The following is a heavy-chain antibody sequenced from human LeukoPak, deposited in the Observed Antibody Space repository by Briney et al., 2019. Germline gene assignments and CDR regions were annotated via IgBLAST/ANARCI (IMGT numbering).Heavy chain of an antibody. D-gene: IGHD6-19*01. CDR1: GFIFSSYA. Sequence: GGSLRLSCAAPGFIFSSYAMSWVRQAPGKGLEWVSAISGSGGSTYYADSVKGRFTISRDNSKNTLYLQMNSLRAEDTAVYYCAKGESGWYAYFDYWGQGTLVTVSS. V-gene: IGHV3-23*01. CDR2: ISGSGGST. CDR3: AKGESGWYAYFDY. J-gene: IGHJ4*02.